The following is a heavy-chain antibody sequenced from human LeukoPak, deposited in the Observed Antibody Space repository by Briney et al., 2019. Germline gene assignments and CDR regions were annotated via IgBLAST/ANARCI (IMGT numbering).Heavy chain of an antibody. CDR2: IRYDGSNK. Sequence: PGRSLRLSCAASGFTFSSYGMHWVRQAPGKGLEWVAFIRYDGSNKYYADSVKGRFTISRDNAKNSLYLQMNSLRAEDTAVYYCARDTRYDSSGYHYIWWAGVPEADAFDIWGQGTMVTVSS. CDR1: GFTFSSYG. CDR3: ARDTRYDSSGYHYIWWAGVPEADAFDI. V-gene: IGHV3-33*08. D-gene: IGHD3-22*01. J-gene: IGHJ3*02.